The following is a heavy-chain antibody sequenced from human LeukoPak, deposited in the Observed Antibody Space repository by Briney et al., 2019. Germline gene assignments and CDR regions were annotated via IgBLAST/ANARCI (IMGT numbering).Heavy chain of an antibody. J-gene: IGHJ4*02. D-gene: IGHD5-18*01. CDR1: GFTFSSYS. CDR3: ASLDTAMVTSDY. V-gene: IGHV3-21*01. Sequence: GGSLRLSCAASGFTFSSYSMNWVRQAPWKGLEWVSSISSSSSYIYYADLVKGRFTISRDNAKNSLYLQMNSLRAEDTAVYYCASLDTAMVTSDYWGQGTLVTVSS. CDR2: ISSSSSYI.